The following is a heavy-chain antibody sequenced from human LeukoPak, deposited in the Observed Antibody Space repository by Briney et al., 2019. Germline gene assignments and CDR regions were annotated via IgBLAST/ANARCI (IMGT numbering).Heavy chain of an antibody. V-gene: IGHV4-31*03. CDR1: GGSISSGGYY. D-gene: IGHD2-2*01. J-gene: IGHJ3*02. CDR2: IYYSGST. CDR3: ARDPKRASCCHDAFDI. Sequence: SETLSLTCTVSGGSISSGGYYWSWIRQHPGKGLEWIGYIYYSGSTYYYPSLKSRVTISVDTSKNQFSLKLSSVTAADTAVYYCARDPKRASCCHDAFDIWGQGTMVTVSS.